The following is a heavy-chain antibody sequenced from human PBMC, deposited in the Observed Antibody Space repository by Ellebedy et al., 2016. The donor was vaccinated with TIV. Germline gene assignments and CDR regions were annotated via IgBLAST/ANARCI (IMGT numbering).Heavy chain of an antibody. J-gene: IGHJ4*02. D-gene: IGHD1-26*01. V-gene: IGHV3-30-3*01. CDR3: ARGGSRSSSYYFDY. CDR2: ISYDGSNK. CDR1: GFTFSSYA. Sequence: GGSLRLXXAASGFTFSSYAMHWVRQAPGKGLEWVAVISYDGSNKYYADSVKGRFTISRDNSKNTLYLQMNSLRTEDTAVYYCARGGSRSSSYYFDYWGQGTLVTVSS.